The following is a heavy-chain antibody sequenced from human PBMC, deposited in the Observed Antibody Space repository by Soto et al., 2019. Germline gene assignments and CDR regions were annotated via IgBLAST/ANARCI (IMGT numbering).Heavy chain of an antibody. CDR3: ASSKAGATDFDD. Sequence: PSETLSLTCTVSGGSISSYYWSWIRQPPGKGLEWIGYIYYSGSTNYNPSLKSRVTISVDTSKNQFSLKLSSVTAADTAAYYCASSKAGATDFDDWGQRTLVTVSS. V-gene: IGHV4-59*01. J-gene: IGHJ4*02. D-gene: IGHD1-26*01. CDR1: GGSISSYY. CDR2: IYYSGST.